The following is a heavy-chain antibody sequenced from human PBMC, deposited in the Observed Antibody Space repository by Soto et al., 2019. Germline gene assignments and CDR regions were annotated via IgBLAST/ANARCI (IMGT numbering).Heavy chain of an antibody. J-gene: IGHJ6*02. V-gene: IGHV3-23*01. CDR3: AKDIARYQLVLITEGMDV. CDR2: ISGSGGST. CDR1: GFTFSSYA. D-gene: IGHD3-10*01. Sequence: GGSLRLSCAASGFTFSSYAMSWVRQAPGKGLEWVSAISGSGGSTYYADSVKGRFTISRDNSKNSLYLQMNSLRPEDTALYYCAKDIARYQLVLITEGMDVWGQGTTVTVSS.